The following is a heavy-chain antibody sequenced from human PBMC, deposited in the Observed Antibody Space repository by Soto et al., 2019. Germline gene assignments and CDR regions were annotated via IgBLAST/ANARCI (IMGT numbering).Heavy chain of an antibody. CDR1: GLTFTRYR. Sequence: SQSHSCSAAGLTFTRYRTNWVRHAPGKGLEWVSSISSTTNYIYYGDSMKGRFTISRDNAKNSLYLEMNSLRAEDTAVYYCARESEDLTSNFDYWGQGTLVTGSA. V-gene: IGHV3-21*06. J-gene: IGHJ4*02. CDR3: ARESEDLTSNFDY. CDR2: ISSTTNYI.